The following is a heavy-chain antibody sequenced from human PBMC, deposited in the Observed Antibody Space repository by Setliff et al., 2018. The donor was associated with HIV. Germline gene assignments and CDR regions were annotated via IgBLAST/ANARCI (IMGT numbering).Heavy chain of an antibody. J-gene: IGHJ3*02. CDR2: IDPSDSYA. CDR1: EYSFTSYW. CDR3: ARRLGLQFHASDI. D-gene: IGHD5-12*01. V-gene: IGHV5-10-1*01. Sequence: GESLKISCKGSEYSFTSYWITWVRQRPGKGLEWMGTIDPSDSYADFGPSFQGHVTISADKSIRTAYLQWTSLKASDTAVYYCARRLGLQFHASDIWGQGTMVTVSS.